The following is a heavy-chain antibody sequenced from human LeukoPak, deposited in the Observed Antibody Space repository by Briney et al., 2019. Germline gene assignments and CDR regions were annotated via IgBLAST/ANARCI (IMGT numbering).Heavy chain of an antibody. CDR2: IIPIFGTA. Sequence: GASVKVSCKASGGTFSSYAISWVRQAPGQGLEWMGGIIPIFGTANYAQKFQERVTITRDMSTSTAYMELSSLRSEDTAVYYCAALHPPVVPAAGNYYGMDVWGQGTTVTVSS. CDR1: GGTFSSYA. CDR3: AALHPPVVPAAGNYYGMDV. V-gene: IGHV1-69*05. D-gene: IGHD2-2*01. J-gene: IGHJ6*02.